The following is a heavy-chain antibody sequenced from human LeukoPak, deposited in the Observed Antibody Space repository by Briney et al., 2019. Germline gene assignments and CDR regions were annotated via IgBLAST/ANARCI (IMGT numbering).Heavy chain of an antibody. J-gene: IGHJ5*02. CDR2: IWYYGSNK. V-gene: IGHV3-33*01. CDR1: GVTFSSYG. D-gene: IGHD5-18*01. Sequence: GGSLRLSCAASGVTFSSYGRRWVRQAPGKGLEWVGVIWYYGSNKYYAYSVKGRFTIYRDNSKNTLYLHTNSLKPEDTAVYYCARGDLIQLWSPSFDPWGQGTLVTVSS. CDR3: ARGDLIQLWSPSFDP.